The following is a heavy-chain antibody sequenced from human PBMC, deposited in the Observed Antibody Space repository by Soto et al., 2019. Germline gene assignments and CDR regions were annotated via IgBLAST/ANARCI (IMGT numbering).Heavy chain of an antibody. D-gene: IGHD3-22*01. V-gene: IGHV1-18*01. CDR3: ARVRYYDSSGYYHSS. Sequence: GASVKVSCKASGYTFTSYDINWVRQATGQGLEWMGWISAYNGNTNYAQKLQGRVTMTTDTSTSTAYMELRSLRSDDTAVYYCARVRYYDSSGYYHSSWGQGTLVTVSS. J-gene: IGHJ5*02. CDR2: ISAYNGNT. CDR1: GYTFTSYD.